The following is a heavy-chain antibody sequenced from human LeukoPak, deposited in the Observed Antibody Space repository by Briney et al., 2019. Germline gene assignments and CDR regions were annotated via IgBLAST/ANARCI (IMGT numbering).Heavy chain of an antibody. Sequence: SETLSLTCTVSGYSISSGYYWGWIRQPPGKGLEWIANVYYNGDTYYNSSLRSRVTISADTSKNQFSLKLSSVTAADTAVYYCARQSDIVVVPAATNYFDYWGQGTLVTVSS. CDR1: GYSISSGYY. CDR3: ARQSDIVVVPAATNYFDY. J-gene: IGHJ4*02. V-gene: IGHV4-38-2*02. CDR2: VYYNGDT. D-gene: IGHD2-2*01.